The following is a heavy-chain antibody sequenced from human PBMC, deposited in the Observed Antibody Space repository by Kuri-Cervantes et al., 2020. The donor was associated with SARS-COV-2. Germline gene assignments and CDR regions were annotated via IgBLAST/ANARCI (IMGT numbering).Heavy chain of an antibody. CDR1: GYTFTSYY. Sequence: ASVKVSCKASGYTFTSYYMHWVRQAPGQGLEWMGIINPSGGSTSYAQKFQCRVTMTRDTSTSTVYMELSSLRSEDTAVYYCARGAAGYYYDSSGYYYDPPFDYWGQGTLVTVSS. D-gene: IGHD3-22*01. V-gene: IGHV1-46*01. CDR3: ARGAAGYYYDSSGYYYDPPFDY. CDR2: INPSGGST. J-gene: IGHJ4*02.